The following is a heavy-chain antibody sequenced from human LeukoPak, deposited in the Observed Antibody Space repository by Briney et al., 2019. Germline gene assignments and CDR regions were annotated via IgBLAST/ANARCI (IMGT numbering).Heavy chain of an antibody. CDR1: GFTFDDYG. J-gene: IGHJ4*02. D-gene: IGHD6-6*01. Sequence: GGSLRLSCAASGFTFDDYGMSWVRQAPGKGLEWVSGINWNGGSTGYADSVKGRFTISRDNAKNSLHLQMNSLRAEDTALYYCARDPGIAARPDYWGQGTLVTVSS. V-gene: IGHV3-20*04. CDR2: INWNGGST. CDR3: ARDPGIAARPDY.